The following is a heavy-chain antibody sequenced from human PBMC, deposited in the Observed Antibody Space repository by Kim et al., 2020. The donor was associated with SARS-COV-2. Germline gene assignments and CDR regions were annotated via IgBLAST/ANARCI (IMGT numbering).Heavy chain of an antibody. V-gene: IGHV4-31*03. CDR2: IYYSGST. Sequence: SETLSLTCTVSGGSISSCGYYWSWIRQHPGKGLEWIGYIYYSGSTYYNPSLKIRVTISVDTSKNQLSLKLSSVTAADTAVYYCARASPYQLRRYSWYFDLWGRGTLVTVSS. D-gene: IGHD2-2*01. CDR3: ARASPYQLRRYSWYFDL. CDR1: GGSISSCGYY. J-gene: IGHJ2*01.